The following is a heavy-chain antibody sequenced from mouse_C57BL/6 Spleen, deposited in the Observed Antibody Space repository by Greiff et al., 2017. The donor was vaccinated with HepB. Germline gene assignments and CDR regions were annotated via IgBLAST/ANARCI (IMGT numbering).Heavy chain of an antibody. J-gene: IGHJ2*01. Sequence: QVQLQQSGAELVKPGASVKISCKASGYAFSSYWMNWVKQRPGKGLEWIGQIYPGDGDTNYNGKFKGKATLTADKSSSTAYMQLSSLTSEDSAVYFCARDGYSPYYFDYWGQGTTLTVSS. V-gene: IGHV1-80*01. CDR1: GYAFSSYW. D-gene: IGHD2-3*01. CDR3: ARDGYSPYYFDY. CDR2: IYPGDGDT.